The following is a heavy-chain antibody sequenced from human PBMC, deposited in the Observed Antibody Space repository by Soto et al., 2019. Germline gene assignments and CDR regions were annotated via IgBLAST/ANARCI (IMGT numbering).Heavy chain of an antibody. CDR2: IWYDGSYK. CDR1: GFTFNNYG. Sequence: QVQLVESGGGVVQPGRSLRLSCAASGFTFNNYGMHWVRQAPGKGLEWVAVIWYDGSYKYNADSVKGRFTISRDTSKNTXXXXXXXXXXXXXXXXXXXXXXXXXXXXXXXGQGTLVTVSS. CDR3: XXXXXXXXXXXX. J-gene: IGHJ4*02. V-gene: IGHV3-33*01.